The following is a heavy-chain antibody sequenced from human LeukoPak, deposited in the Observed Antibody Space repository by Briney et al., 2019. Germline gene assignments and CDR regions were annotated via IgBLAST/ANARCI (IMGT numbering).Heavy chain of an antibody. Sequence: SVKVSCKASGGTFSSYAISWVRQAPGQGLEWMGGIIPIFGTANYAQKFQGRVTSPADESTSTAYMELSSLRSEDTAVYYCAREYRGSRRSDAFDIWGQGTMVTVSS. D-gene: IGHD3-10*01. J-gene: IGHJ3*02. CDR3: AREYRGSRRSDAFDI. CDR2: IIPIFGTA. V-gene: IGHV1-69*13. CDR1: GGTFSSYA.